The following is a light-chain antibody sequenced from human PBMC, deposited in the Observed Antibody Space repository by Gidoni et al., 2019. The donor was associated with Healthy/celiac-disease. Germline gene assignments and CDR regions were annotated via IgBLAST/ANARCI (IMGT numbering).Light chain of an antibody. CDR2: DAS. Sequence: DFQMTQPPSSLSASVGDRVTITCRASQSISSYLNWYQQKPGKAPKLLIYDASSLQSGVPSRFSGSGSGTDFTLTISSLQPEDFATYYCQQNYSAPITFGQGTRLEIK. J-gene: IGKJ5*01. V-gene: IGKV1-39*01. CDR1: QSISSY. CDR3: QQNYSAPIT.